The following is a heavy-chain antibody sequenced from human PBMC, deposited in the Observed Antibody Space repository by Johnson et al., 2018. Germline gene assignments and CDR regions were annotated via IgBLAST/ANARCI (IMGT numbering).Heavy chain of an antibody. V-gene: IGHV3-53*01. D-gene: IGHD2-21*01. CDR2: IYSGGST. CDR1: GFTVSSNY. Sequence: VQLVESGGGLIQPGGSLRLSCAASGFTVSSNYMNWVRQAPGKGLEWVSVIYSGGSTYYADSEKGRVTISRDDSKNTLYLQMNSLGVEDTAVYYCAGGKVGINYSYGMDVWGQGTTVTVSS. J-gene: IGHJ6*02. CDR3: AGGKVGINYSYGMDV.